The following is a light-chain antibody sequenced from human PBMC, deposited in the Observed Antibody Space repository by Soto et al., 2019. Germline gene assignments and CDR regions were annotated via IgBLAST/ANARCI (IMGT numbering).Light chain of an antibody. V-gene: IGLV2-23*01. CDR3: CSYGGRSTYV. J-gene: IGLJ1*01. CDR1: SSDVGSYNL. CDR2: EGT. Sequence: QSVLTQPASVSGSPGQSITISCTGTSSDVGSYNLVSWYQQQPGKAPKLMIYEGTRRPSGASNRFSASKSANTASLTISGVQADDEADDYCCSYGGRSTYVFGTGTKVTVL.